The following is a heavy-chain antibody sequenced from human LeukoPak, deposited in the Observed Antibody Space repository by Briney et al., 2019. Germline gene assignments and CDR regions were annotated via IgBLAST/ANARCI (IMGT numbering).Heavy chain of an antibody. Sequence: GGSLRLSCAVSGLTFSNVWMHWVRQVPGQGLVWVSRINSAGSSTVYADSVKGRFTISRDNAKNMLYLQMNSLRAEDTAVYYCASFRDSDNWGQGTMVTVCS. V-gene: IGHV3-74*01. J-gene: IGHJ3*02. CDR1: GLTFSNVW. D-gene: IGHD2-21*01. CDR2: INSAGSST. CDR3: ASFRDSDN.